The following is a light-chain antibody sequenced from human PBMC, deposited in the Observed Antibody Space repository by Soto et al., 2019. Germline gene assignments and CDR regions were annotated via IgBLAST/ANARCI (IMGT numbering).Light chain of an antibody. Sequence: EIVMTQSPATLSVSPGERATLSCRASQSVSSNLAWYQQKPGQAPRLLIYGASTRATGIPARLSGRGSGTEFSLTISSLQSEDFAVYDCQQYNSWPYTLGQGTKLEIK. J-gene: IGKJ2*01. CDR1: QSVSSN. V-gene: IGKV3-15*01. CDR3: QQYNSWPYT. CDR2: GAS.